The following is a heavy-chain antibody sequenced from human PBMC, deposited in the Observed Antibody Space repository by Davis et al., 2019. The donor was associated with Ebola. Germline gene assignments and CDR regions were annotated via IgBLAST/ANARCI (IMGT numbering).Heavy chain of an antibody. J-gene: IGHJ6*04. CDR1: GGSISSSSYY. CDR3: QRFTEQGATGYYYGMDV. Sequence: MPSETLSLTCTVSGGSISSSSYYWGWIRQPPGKGLEWIGSIYYSGSTYYNPSLKSRVTISVDPSKNQFSLKLSSVTAADTAVYYCQRFTEQGATGYYYGMDVWGKGTTVTVSS. D-gene: IGHD1-1*01. V-gene: IGHV4-39*01. CDR2: IYYSGST.